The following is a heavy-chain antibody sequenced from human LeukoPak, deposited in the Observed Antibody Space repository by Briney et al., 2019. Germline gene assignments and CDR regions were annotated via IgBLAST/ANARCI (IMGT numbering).Heavy chain of an antibody. CDR3: ARDSTGYSSSWYNFDY. CDR1: GFTFSSYA. Sequence: GGSLRLSCAASGFTFSSYAMHWVRQAPGKGLEYVSAISSNGGSTYYANSVKDRFTISRDNSKNTLYLQMGSLRAEDMAVYYCARDSTGYSSSWYNFDYWGQGTLVTVSS. V-gene: IGHV3-64*01. D-gene: IGHD6-13*01. CDR2: ISSNGGST. J-gene: IGHJ4*02.